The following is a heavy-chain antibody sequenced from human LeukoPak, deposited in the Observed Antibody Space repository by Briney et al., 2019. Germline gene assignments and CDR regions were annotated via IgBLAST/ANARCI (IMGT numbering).Heavy chain of an antibody. D-gene: IGHD3-3*01. J-gene: IGHJ4*02. V-gene: IGHV3-48*01. Sequence: GGSLRLXCVASGFTFSSYSMNWVRQSPGKGLEWVSYISSSSNTIYYADSVKGRFTISRDNANNSLYLQMNSLRAEDTAVYYCARDGLDFWSGYPTTVDYWGQGTLVTVSS. CDR2: ISSSSNTI. CDR3: ARDGLDFWSGYPTTVDY. CDR1: GFTFSSYS.